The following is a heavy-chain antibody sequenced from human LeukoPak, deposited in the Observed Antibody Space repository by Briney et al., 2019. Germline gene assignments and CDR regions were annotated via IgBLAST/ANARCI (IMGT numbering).Heavy chain of an antibody. V-gene: IGHV1-69*05. D-gene: IGHD6-13*01. CDR1: GGTFSSYA. J-gene: IGHJ4*02. CDR3: ARDSSSWHGHFDY. Sequence: VASVKVSCKASGGTFSSYAISWVRQAPGQGLEWMGGIIPIFGTANYAQKFQGRVTITTDESTSTAYMELSSLRSEDTAVYYCARDSSSWHGHFDYWGQGTLVTVSS. CDR2: IIPIFGTA.